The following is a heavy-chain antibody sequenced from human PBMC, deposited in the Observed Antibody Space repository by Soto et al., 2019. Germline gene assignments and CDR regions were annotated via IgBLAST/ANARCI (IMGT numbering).Heavy chain of an antibody. Sequence: ASVKVSCKASGYTFTSYYMHWVRQAPGQGLEWMGIINPSGGSTSYAQKFQGRVTMTRDTSTSTVYMELSSLRSEDTAVYYCASSAGGYLNPLAMDVWRQGTTVTVSS. V-gene: IGHV1-46*03. J-gene: IGHJ6*02. CDR1: GYTFTSYY. CDR2: INPSGGST. D-gene: IGHD5-12*01. CDR3: ASSAGGYLNPLAMDV.